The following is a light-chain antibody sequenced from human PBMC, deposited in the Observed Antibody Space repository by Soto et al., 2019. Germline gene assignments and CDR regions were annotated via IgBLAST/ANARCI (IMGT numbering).Light chain of an antibody. J-gene: IGKJ4*01. CDR3: QQRSNRPLT. CDR1: QSVRRY. V-gene: IGKV3-11*01. Sequence: EIVLTQSPATLSLSPGERATLSCRASQSVRRYLAWYQQKPGQAPRLLIYDASNRATGVPARFSGGGSGTDFTLTISSLEPEDFAVYYCQQRSNRPLTFGGGTKVEIK. CDR2: DAS.